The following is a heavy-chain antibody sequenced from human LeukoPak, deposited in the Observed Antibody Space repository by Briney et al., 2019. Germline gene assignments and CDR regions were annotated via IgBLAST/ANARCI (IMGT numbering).Heavy chain of an antibody. CDR3: ARGSSSWHEGDY. J-gene: IGHJ4*02. Sequence: GGSLRLSCAASGFTFPDFAMHWVRQAPGKGLEWVAGIRRNSGSVGYADSLKGRFTISRDNAKNSLYLQMNSLRAEDTAVYYCARGSSSWHEGDYWGQGTLVTVSS. D-gene: IGHD6-13*01. CDR1: GFTFPDFA. CDR2: IRRNSGSV. V-gene: IGHV3-9*01.